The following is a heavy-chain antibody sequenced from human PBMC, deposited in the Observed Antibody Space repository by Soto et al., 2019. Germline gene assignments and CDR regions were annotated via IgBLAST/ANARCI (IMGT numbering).Heavy chain of an antibody. D-gene: IGHD7-27*01. J-gene: IGHJ4*02. CDR2: INLDSGDA. CDR1: GHTFTGHH. CDR3: GLEPTGTGGFDY. Sequence: QVQLVQSGAEVKKPGASVKVSCKASGHTFTGHHMHWVRQAPGQGLEWVALINLDSGDAIYAQKFRGRVTTTRDTSITTAYVDLGGLRYDDTAVYYCGLEPTGTGGFDYWGQGSLVTVSS. V-gene: IGHV1-2*02.